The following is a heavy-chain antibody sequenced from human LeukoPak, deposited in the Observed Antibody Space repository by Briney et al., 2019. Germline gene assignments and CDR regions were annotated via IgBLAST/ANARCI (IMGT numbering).Heavy chain of an antibody. CDR2: ISTRSDAK. V-gene: IGHV3-23*01. D-gene: IGHD1-7*01. CDR1: GFTFSSYG. CDR3: AKLRLTGTTDFFDY. J-gene: IGHJ4*02. Sequence: GGSLRLSCAASGFTFSSYGMSWARQAPGKGLEWVSVISTRSDAKYYADSVKGRFTISRDNSKNTLYLQMNSLRAEDTAVYYCAKLRLTGTTDFFDYWGQGTLVTVSS.